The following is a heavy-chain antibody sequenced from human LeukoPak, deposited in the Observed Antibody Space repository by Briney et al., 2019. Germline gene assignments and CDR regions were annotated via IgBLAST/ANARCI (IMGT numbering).Heavy chain of an antibody. Sequence: SETLSLTCAVSGYSISSGYYWGWIRQPPGKGLEWIGSIYHSGSTFYNPSLKSRVTLSVDTSKNQFSLKLSSVTAADAAVYYCARYVTSCFDYWGQGTLVTASS. CDR2: IYHSGST. CDR1: GYSISSGYY. V-gene: IGHV4-38-2*01. J-gene: IGHJ4*02. D-gene: IGHD2-21*02. CDR3: ARYVTSCFDY.